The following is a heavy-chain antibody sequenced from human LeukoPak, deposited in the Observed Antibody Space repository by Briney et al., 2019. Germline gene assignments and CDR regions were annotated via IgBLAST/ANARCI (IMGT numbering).Heavy chain of an antibody. V-gene: IGHV1-46*01. CDR1: GYTFAGYH. CDR3: ARENVADSSGWSHFDY. D-gene: IGHD6-19*01. Sequence: ASVQVSCKASGYTFAGYHIHWVGRDPGQPLEWTGIINPSDGRTSYAQEFQDRVILTSDTSARTVYMELRSLRFEDKAEYYCARENVADSSGWSHFDYWGQGTLVIVSS. J-gene: IGHJ4*02. CDR2: INPSDGRT.